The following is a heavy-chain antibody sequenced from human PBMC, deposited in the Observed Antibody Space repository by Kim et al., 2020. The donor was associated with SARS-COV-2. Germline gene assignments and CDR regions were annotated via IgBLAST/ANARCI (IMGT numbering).Heavy chain of an antibody. CDR1: GGSISSSSYY. J-gene: IGHJ6*02. V-gene: IGHV4-39*01. D-gene: IGHD2-15*01. CDR3: ARRRYCSGGSCYLNYYYYYGMDV. Sequence: SETLSLTCTVSGGSISSSSYYWGWIRQPPGKGLEWIGSIYYSGSTYYNPSLKSRVTISVDTSKNQFSLKLSSVTAADTAVYYCARRRYCSGGSCYLNYYYYYGMDVWGQGTTVTVSS. CDR2: IYYSGST.